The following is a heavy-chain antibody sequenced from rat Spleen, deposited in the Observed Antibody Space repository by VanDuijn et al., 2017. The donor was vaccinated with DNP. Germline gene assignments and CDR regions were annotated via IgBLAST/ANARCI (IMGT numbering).Heavy chain of an antibody. CDR1: GFTFSDYY. CDR2: ISYDGGDT. V-gene: IGHV5-22*01. J-gene: IGHJ2*01. CDR3: ARYSLRRVWDY. D-gene: IGHD1-11*01. Sequence: EVQLVESGGGFVQPGRSLKLSCAASGFTFSDYYMAWVRRAPTKGLEWVAYISYDGGDTYNGDSVKGRFTISRDNAKSTLYLQMNSLRSEDMATYYCARYSLRRVWDYWGQGVMVTVSS.